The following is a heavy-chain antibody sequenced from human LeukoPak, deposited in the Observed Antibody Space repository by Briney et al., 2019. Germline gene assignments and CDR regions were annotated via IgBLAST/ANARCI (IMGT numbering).Heavy chain of an antibody. CDR2: INPNSGGT. CDR1: GYTFTGYY. D-gene: IGHD6-13*01. V-gene: IGHV1-2*04. CDR3: ARARHSSSWAYYGMDV. Sequence: GASVKVSCKASGYTFTGYYMHWVRQAPGQGLEWMGWINPNSGGTNYAQKFQDWVTMTRDTSISTAYMELSRLRSDDTAVYYCARARHSSSWAYYGMDVWGQGATVTVSS. J-gene: IGHJ6*02.